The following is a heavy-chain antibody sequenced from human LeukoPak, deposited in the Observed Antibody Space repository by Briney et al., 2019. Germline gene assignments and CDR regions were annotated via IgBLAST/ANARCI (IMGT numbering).Heavy chain of an antibody. D-gene: IGHD2-21*02. CDR2: ISSSSSTI. CDR1: GFTFSSYS. V-gene: IGHV3-48*01. Sequence: GGSLRLSCAASGFTFSSYSMNWVRQAPGKGLEWVSYISSSSSTIYYADSVKGRFTISRDNAKNSLYLQMNSLRAEDTAVYYCARDPSGGRHIVVVTALDYWGQGTLVTVSS. CDR3: ARDPSGGRHIVVVTALDY. J-gene: IGHJ4*02.